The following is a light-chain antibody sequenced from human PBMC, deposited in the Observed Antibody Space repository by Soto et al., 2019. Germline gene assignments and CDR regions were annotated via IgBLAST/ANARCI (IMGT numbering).Light chain of an antibody. CDR2: DVS. CDR1: QRVSWA. Sequence: IQMTQSPSTMPVAVGDTVIIDSRASQRVSWALALYQYQPGRAPKVLIYDVSTLETAVPSRFSGFGSGTEFPLAISRLQPDDFGTYYCKQFYIGWTFGQGTRVDLK. V-gene: IGKV1-5*01. CDR3: KQFYIGWT. J-gene: IGKJ1*01.